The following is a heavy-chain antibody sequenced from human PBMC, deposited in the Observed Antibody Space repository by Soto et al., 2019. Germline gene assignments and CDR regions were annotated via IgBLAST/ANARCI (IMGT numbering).Heavy chain of an antibody. CDR1: GFTFSSYG. J-gene: IGHJ6*02. D-gene: IGHD5-18*01. CDR3: AKEFRIQLWDSYGMDV. Sequence: PSGSMRLSCAACGFTFSSYGMHLVRQAPGKGLEWVAVISYDGSNKYYADSVKGRFTISRDNSKNTLYLQMNSLRAEDTAVYYCAKEFRIQLWDSYGMDVWGQGTTVTVSS. CDR2: ISYDGSNK. V-gene: IGHV3-30*18.